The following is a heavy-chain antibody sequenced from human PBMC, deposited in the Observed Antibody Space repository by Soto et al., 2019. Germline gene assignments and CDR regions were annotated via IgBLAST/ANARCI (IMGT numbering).Heavy chain of an antibody. CDR2: INPSGSST. J-gene: IGHJ6*03. Sequence: GASVKVSYKASGYTFTSYYMHWVRQAPGQGLEWMGIINPSGSSTSYAQKFQGRVTMTRDTSTSTVYMELSSLRSEDTAVYYCASTPAFPPDYSNEYYYYYYYMDVWGKGTTVTVSS. D-gene: IGHD4-4*01. CDR1: GYTFTSYY. CDR3: ASTPAFPPDYSNEYYYYYYYMDV. V-gene: IGHV1-46*03.